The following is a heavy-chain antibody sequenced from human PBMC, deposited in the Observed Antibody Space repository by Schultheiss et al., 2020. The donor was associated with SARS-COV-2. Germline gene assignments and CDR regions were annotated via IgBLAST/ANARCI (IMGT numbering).Heavy chain of an antibody. V-gene: IGHV4-34*01. D-gene: IGHD1-14*01. Sequence: SETLSLTCTVSGASISGYHWSWMRQPPGKGLEWVGEINHSGSTNYNPSLKSRVTISVDTSKNQFSLKLSSVTAADTAVYYCARGREATTYGMDVWGQGTTVTVSS. CDR1: GASISGYH. CDR2: INHSGST. CDR3: ARGREATTYGMDV. J-gene: IGHJ6*02.